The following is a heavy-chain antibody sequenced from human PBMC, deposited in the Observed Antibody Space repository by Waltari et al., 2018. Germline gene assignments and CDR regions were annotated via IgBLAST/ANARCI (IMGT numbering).Heavy chain of an antibody. CDR2: INDSGST. D-gene: IGHD1-26*01. Sequence: QVQLQQWGAGLLKPSETLSLTCAVFGGSFSDYYWIWIRQPPGEGREWIGEINDSGSTNYNPCLKSRVTISVDTSKNTFYLKLSCVTAADTAVYYCARGGGSYFPFDYWGQGTLVTVSS. V-gene: IGHV4-34*01. CDR3: ARGGGSYFPFDY. J-gene: IGHJ4*02. CDR1: GGSFSDYY.